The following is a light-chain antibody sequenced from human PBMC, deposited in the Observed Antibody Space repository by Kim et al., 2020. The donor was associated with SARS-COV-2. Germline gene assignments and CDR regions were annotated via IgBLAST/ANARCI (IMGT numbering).Light chain of an antibody. CDR3: QQYSGYPLT. V-gene: IGKV1D-16*01. J-gene: IGKJ4*01. CDR1: QGISSS. CDR2: AAS. Sequence: ASVGDRVTITGRASQGISSSLAWYQQKPGKPPKSLIYAASSLQTGVPSRFSGSGSGTDFTLTISSLQPEDFATYYCQQYSGYPLTFGGGTKVDIK.